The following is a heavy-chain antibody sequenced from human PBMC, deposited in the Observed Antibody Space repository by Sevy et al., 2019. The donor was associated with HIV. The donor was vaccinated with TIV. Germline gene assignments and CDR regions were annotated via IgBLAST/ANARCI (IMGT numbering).Heavy chain of an antibody. Sequence: EGSLRLSCEASGFTFSSYWMHWVRQSPGKGLVWVSRISSDGSPTNYADSVKGRFTISRDNAKNTLYLQMNSLRAEDTALYYCARGYSYGYGMDVWGQGTTVTVSS. V-gene: IGHV3-74*01. CDR3: ARGYSYGYGMDV. J-gene: IGHJ6*02. CDR2: ISSDGSPT. CDR1: GFTFSSYW. D-gene: IGHD5-18*01.